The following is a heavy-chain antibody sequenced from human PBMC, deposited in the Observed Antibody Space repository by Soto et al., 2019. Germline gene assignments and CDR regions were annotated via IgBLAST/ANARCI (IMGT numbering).Heavy chain of an antibody. Sequence: SETLSLTCTVSGGSINSGGYYWSWIRQHPGKALEWIGYIYYTGSTAYNPSLQSRVTLSVDTSKNQFSLKVNSVTAADTAVYYRARQAGSGWTRMDVWGQGTTVTVSS. CDR3: ARQAGSGWTRMDV. CDR2: IYYTGST. V-gene: IGHV4-31*03. CDR1: GGSINSGGYY. J-gene: IGHJ6*02. D-gene: IGHD6-19*01.